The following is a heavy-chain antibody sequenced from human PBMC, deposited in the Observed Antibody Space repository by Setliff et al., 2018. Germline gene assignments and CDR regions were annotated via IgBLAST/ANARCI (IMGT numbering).Heavy chain of an antibody. Sequence: ASVKVSCKASGYTFRNYAFAWVRQAPGQGLEWMGWINAKTGDTNYAQKFQGRVTLTTDTSTSTAYMELRSLTSDDSAFYYCARAPSVELVTIRTNSWFTYWGQGTLVTVSS. CDR1: GYTFRNYA. CDR3: ARAPSVELVTIRTNSWFTY. V-gene: IGHV1-18*01. CDR2: INAKTGDT. D-gene: IGHD5-18*01. J-gene: IGHJ4*02.